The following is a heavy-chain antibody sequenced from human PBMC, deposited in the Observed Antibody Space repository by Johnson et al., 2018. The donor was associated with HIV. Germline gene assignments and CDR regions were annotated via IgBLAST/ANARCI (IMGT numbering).Heavy chain of an antibody. CDR3: ASLGLDLLVKAPLSVVFDAFDI. CDR1: GFTFSSYA. Sequence: QVQLVESGGGVVQPGRSLRLSCAASGFTFSSYAMHWVRQAPGKGLEWVAVISYDGSNKYYADSVKGRFTISRDNSKNTLYLQMNSLRAEDTAVYYCASLGLDLLVKAPLSVVFDAFDIWGQGTMVTVSS. V-gene: IGHV3-30-3*01. D-gene: IGHD3-16*01. CDR2: ISYDGSNK. J-gene: IGHJ3*02.